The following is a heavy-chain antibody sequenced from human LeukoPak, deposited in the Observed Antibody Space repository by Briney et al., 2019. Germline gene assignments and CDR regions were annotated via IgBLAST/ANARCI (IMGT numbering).Heavy chain of an antibody. V-gene: IGHV4-31*03. CDR2: IYYSGGT. Sequence: SQTLSLTYTVSGGSISSGGYYWSWIRQYPGKGLEWIGYIYYSGGTYSNPSLKSRLTISVDTSKNQFSLNLNSVTAADTAVYYCARCSDSGAYYSIDYWGQGTLVTVSS. D-gene: IGHD3-22*01. CDR3: ARCSDSGAYYSIDY. CDR1: GGSISSGGYY. J-gene: IGHJ4*02.